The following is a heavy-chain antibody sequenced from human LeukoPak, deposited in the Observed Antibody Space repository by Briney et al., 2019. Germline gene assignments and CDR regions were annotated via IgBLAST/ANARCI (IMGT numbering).Heavy chain of an antibody. Sequence: GGSLRLSCAATGFTFSSYAMHWVRQAPGKGLEWVAVISYDGSNKYYADSVKGRFTISRDNSKNTLYLQMNSLRADDTAVYYWARVYSYGGTNFDYWGQGTLVTVCS. J-gene: IGHJ4*02. D-gene: IGHD5-18*01. CDR3: ARVYSYGGTNFDY. CDR1: GFTFSSYA. V-gene: IGHV3-30-3*01. CDR2: ISYDGSNK.